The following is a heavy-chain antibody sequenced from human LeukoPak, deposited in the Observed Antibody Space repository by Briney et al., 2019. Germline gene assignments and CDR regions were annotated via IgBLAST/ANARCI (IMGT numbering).Heavy chain of an antibody. V-gene: IGHV3-23*01. D-gene: IGHD3-3*01. CDR1: GFTFSSYA. J-gene: IGHJ4*02. CDR2: ISGSGGST. CDR3: AKDRIWSGYSKYYFDC. Sequence: GGSLRLSCAGSGFTFSSYAMNWVRQAPGKGLEWVSGISGSGGSTYYADPVKGRFTISRDNSKNTLYLQMNSLRAEDAAIYYCAKDRIWSGYSKYYFDCWGQGTLVTVSS.